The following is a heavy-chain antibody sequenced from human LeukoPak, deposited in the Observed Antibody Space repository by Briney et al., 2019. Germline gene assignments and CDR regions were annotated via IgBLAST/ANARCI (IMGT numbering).Heavy chain of an antibody. CDR1: GGSISSSGYS. CDR3: ARSASGYFTVNDY. J-gene: IGHJ4*02. V-gene: IGHV4-31*03. D-gene: IGHD3-3*01. Sequence: PSETLSLTCTVSGGSISSSGYSWSWIRQHPGKGLEWIGYIYYSGSTYYNPSLKSRVTISVDTSKNQFSLKLSSVTAADTAVYYCARSASGYFTVNDYWGQGTLVTVSS. CDR2: IYYSGST.